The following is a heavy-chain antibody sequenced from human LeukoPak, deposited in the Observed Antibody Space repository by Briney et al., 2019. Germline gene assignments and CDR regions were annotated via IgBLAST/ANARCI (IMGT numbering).Heavy chain of an antibody. D-gene: IGHD6-19*01. CDR3: TIDLMTGFSSGWHFAY. J-gene: IGHJ4*02. CDR2: TSGDEDST. V-gene: IGHV3-23*01. CDR1: GLTFKNFA. Sequence: PGGSLRLSCAASGLTFKNFAMSCVRQAPGKGLEWLAVTSGDEDSTHYADSVRGHFVISTDNSKSTSFLHMNSLRAEDTAVYYCTIDLMTGFSSGWHFAYWGQGALVTVSS.